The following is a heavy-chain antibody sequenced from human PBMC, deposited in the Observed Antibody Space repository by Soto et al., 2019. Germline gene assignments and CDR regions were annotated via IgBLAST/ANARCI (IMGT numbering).Heavy chain of an antibody. V-gene: IGHV3-7*03. CDR3: VRDFEGSYRYGPFDS. CDR1: GFTFSSYW. CDR2: IKQDGSEN. Sequence: LRLSCAASGFTFSSYWMSWVRQAPGKGLEWVANIKQDGSENYYVDSVRGRFTISRDNAKNSLYLQMNSLRAEDTAVYYCVRDFEGSYRYGPFDSWGQGTLVTVSS. J-gene: IGHJ4*02. D-gene: IGHD5-18*01.